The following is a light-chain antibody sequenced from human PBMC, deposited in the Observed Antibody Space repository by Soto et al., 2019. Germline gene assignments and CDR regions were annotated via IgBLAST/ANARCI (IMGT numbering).Light chain of an antibody. CDR1: SSDVGGYNF. CDR2: EVT. J-gene: IGLJ2*01. CDR3: SSYAGMSWVV. Sequence: QSVLTQPPSASGSPGQSVTISCTGTSSDVGGYNFVSWYQQHPGKAPKLMIYEVTKRPSGVPDRFSGSKSGNTASLTVSGLQAEDEADYYCSSYAGMSWVVFGGGTKLTVL. V-gene: IGLV2-8*01.